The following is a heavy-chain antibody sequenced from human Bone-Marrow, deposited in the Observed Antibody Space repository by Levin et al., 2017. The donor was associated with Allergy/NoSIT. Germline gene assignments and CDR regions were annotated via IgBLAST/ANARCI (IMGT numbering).Heavy chain of an antibody. J-gene: IGHJ1*01. D-gene: IGHD1-1*01. V-gene: IGHV3-9*01. CDR1: GFNFDNYA. CDR2: ISWNSGTI. CDR3: AKAPGSATGKGYFQH. Sequence: SLKISCAASGFNFDNYAMHWVRLVPGKGLEWVSGISWNSGTIGYADSVKGRFTISRDSAKSSLYLEMNSLRAEDAALYYCAKAPGSATGKGYFQHWGQGTLVTLSS.